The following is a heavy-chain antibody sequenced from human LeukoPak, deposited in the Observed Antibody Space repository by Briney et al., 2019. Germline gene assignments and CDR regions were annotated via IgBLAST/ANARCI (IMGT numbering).Heavy chain of an antibody. V-gene: IGHV3-21*01. CDR2: ISGDSTYI. CDR3: ARVSGRLERQGDLDY. Sequence: GGSLRLSCAASGFTFASYSMNWVRQAPGKGLEWVSSISGDSTYIYNAGSVKGRFTISRDNAQASLYLQMISLRADDTAVYYCARVSGRLERQGDLDYWGQGTLVIVSS. CDR1: GFTFASYS. J-gene: IGHJ4*02. D-gene: IGHD1-1*01.